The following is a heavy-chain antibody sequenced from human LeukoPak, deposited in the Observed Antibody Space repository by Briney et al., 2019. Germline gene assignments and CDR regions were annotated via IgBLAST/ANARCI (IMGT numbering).Heavy chain of an antibody. Sequence: GRSLRLSCVASGFSVSCFGMRWVRQAPGKGVGLVGGIQSKTDGGTTDYAAHVKGRFTISRDDSKNTLYLQMNSLKTEDTAVYYCTTDVGGAYYDSSGYRLNSIDYWGQGTLVTVSS. J-gene: IGHJ4*02. CDR3: TTDVGGAYYDSSGYRLNSIDY. D-gene: IGHD3-22*01. CDR1: GFSVSCFG. CDR2: IQSKTDGGTT. V-gene: IGHV3-15*01.